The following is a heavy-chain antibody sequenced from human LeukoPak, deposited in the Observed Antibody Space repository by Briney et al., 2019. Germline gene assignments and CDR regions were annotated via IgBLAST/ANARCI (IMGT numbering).Heavy chain of an antibody. CDR1: GYTFTGYY. CDR3: ARWGGDCSSTSCYGEHFDY. J-gene: IGHJ4*02. D-gene: IGHD2-2*01. CDR2: INPNSGGT. V-gene: IGHV1-2*02. Sequence: ASVTVSYMASGYTFTGYYMHWVRQAPGQGLEWMGWINPNSGGTNYAQKFQGRVTMARDTSISTAYMELSRLRSDDTAVYYCARWGGDCSSTSCYGEHFDYWGQGTLVTVSS.